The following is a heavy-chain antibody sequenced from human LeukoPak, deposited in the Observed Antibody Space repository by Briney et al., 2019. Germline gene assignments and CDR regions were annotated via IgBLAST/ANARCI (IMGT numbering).Heavy chain of an antibody. D-gene: IGHD6-19*01. CDR1: GGSFSGYY. CDR2: INHSGST. CDR3: ARDSGYSSGWYDDAFDI. J-gene: IGHJ3*02. Sequence: PSETLSLTCAVYGGSFSGYYWSWIRQPPGKGLEWIGEINHSGSTNYNPSLKSRVTISVDTSKNQFSLKLSSVTAADTAVYYCARDSGYSSGWYDDAFDIWGQGTMVTVRS. V-gene: IGHV4-34*01.